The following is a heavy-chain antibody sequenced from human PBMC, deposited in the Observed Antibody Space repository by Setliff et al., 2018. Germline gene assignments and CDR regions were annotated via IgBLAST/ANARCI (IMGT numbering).Heavy chain of an antibody. CDR1: GGSISSSSYY. D-gene: IGHD3-3*01. CDR2: IYYSGST. Sequence: PSETLSLTCTVSGGSISSSSYYWGWIRQPPGKGLEWIGSIYYSGSTYYNPSLKSRVTISVDTSKNQFSLKLSSVTAADTAVYYCARRETYYKFWSGYYAYWGQGTLVTVSS. J-gene: IGHJ4*02. V-gene: IGHV4-39*07. CDR3: ARRETYYKFWSGYYAY.